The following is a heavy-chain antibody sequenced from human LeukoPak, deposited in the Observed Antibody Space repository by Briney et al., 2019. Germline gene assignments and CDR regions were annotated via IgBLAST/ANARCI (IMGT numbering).Heavy chain of an antibody. V-gene: IGHV3-23*01. J-gene: IGHJ6*02. CDR2: ISGSGGST. CDR1: GFTFSSYA. D-gene: IGHD2-21*02. CDR3: ATGAYCGGDCWYYYGMDV. Sequence: GGSLRLSCAASGFTFSSYAMSGVRQTPREGLEWVSAISGSGGSTYYADSVKGRFTISRDNSKNTLYLQMNSLRAEDTAVYYCATGAYCGGDCWYYYGMDVWGQGTTVTVSS.